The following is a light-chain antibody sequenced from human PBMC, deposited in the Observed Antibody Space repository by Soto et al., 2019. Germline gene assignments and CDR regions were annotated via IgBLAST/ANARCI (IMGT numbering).Light chain of an antibody. CDR3: QQTLSFPPT. CDR1: QSLNNR. J-gene: IGKJ1*01. CDR2: DAS. Sequence: GDIVTITCRASQSLNNRLAWYQQKPGKAPKLLIYDASSLESGVPSRFSGSGSGTEFTLTISSLQPDDFATYYCQQTLSFPPTFGQGTKVDIK. V-gene: IGKV1-5*01.